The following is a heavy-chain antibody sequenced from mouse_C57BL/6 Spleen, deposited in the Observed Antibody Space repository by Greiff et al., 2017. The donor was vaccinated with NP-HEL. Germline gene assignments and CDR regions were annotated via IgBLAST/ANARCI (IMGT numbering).Heavy chain of an antibody. CDR1: GYTFTSYW. D-gene: IGHD1-1*01. CDR2: IDPSDSET. J-gene: IGHJ4*01. Sequence: QVQLQQPGAELVRPGSSVKLSCKASGYTFTSYWMHWVKQRPIQGLEWIGNIDPSDSETHYNQKFKDKATLTVDKSSSTAYMQLSSLTSEDSAVYYCARFITTVNYAMDYWGQGTSVTVSS. V-gene: IGHV1-52*01. CDR3: ARFITTVNYAMDY.